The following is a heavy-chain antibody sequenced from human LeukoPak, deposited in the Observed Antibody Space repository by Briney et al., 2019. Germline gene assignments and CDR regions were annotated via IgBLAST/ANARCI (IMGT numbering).Heavy chain of an antibody. D-gene: IGHD6-13*01. CDR1: GYSISSGYY. CDR2: IYHSGST. Sequence: SETLSLTCAVSGYSISSGYYWGWIRQPPGKGLEWVGSIYHSGSTYYNPSLKSRVTISVDTSKNQFSLKLSSVTAADTAVYYCARVKSSSRLVDPQDNYYYGMDVWGKGTTVTVSS. V-gene: IGHV4-38-2*01. J-gene: IGHJ6*04. CDR3: ARVKSSSRLVDPQDNYYYGMDV.